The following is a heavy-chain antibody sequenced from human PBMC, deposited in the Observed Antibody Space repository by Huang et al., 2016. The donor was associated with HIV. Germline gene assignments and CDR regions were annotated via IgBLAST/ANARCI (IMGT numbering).Heavy chain of an antibody. CDR3: AREGITPSGTEVSGFDF. D-gene: IGHD6-13*01. V-gene: IGHV1-46*03. J-gene: IGHJ5*01. CDR1: GFSILIYY. CDR2: VNPSGGGA. Sequence: QVQLVQSGAEVKKPGASVTISCKASGFSILIYYIHWVRQAPGQGLEWMGIVNPSGGGADDAKKFKVRVTMTRDTSTRTLYMELSSLRSEDTAVYYCAREGITPSGTEVSGFDFWGQGTPVSVSS.